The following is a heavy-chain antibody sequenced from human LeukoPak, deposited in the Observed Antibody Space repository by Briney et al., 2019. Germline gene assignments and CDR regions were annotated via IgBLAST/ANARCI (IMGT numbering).Heavy chain of an antibody. Sequence: ASVKVSCKASGYSFTNYGITWVRQAPGQGLEWMGWISAYNGTTNYAQKFQGRVTMTTDTSTSTAYMELRSLRSDDTAVYYCARDRRYSYGTDAFDIWGQGTMVTVSS. J-gene: IGHJ3*02. V-gene: IGHV1-18*01. CDR3: ARDRRYSYGTDAFDI. D-gene: IGHD5-18*01. CDR2: ISAYNGTT. CDR1: GYSFTNYG.